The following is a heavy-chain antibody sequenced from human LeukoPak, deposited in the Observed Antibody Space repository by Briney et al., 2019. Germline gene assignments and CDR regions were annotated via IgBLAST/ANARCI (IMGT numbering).Heavy chain of an antibody. CDR1: GYTFASYY. CDR2: INPSGGST. CDR3: ASAIATTLSIVVVPAASFDY. J-gene: IGHJ4*02. D-gene: IGHD2-2*01. Sequence: GASVKVSCKASGYTFASYYMHWVRQAPGQGLEWMGIINPSGGSTSYAQKFQGRVTTDESTSTAYMELSSLRSEDTAVYYCASAIATTLSIVVVPAASFDYWGQGTLVTVSS. V-gene: IGHV1-46*01.